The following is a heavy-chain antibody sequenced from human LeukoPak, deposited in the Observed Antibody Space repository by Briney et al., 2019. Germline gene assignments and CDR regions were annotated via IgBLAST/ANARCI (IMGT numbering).Heavy chain of an antibody. Sequence: SETLSLTCAVYGGSFSGYYWSWIRQPPGKGLEWIGEINHSGSTNYNPSLKSRVPISVDTSKNQFSLKLSSVTAADTAVYYCARVFRLGRPVYYYYYGMDVWGQGTTVTVSS. CDR2: INHSGST. J-gene: IGHJ6*02. V-gene: IGHV4-34*01. CDR3: ARVFRLGRPVYYYYYGMDV. D-gene: IGHD6-19*01. CDR1: GGSFSGYY.